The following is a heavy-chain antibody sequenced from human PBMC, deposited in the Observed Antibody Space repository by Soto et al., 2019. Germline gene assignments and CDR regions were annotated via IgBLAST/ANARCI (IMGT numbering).Heavy chain of an antibody. CDR2: ISGSGRTT. CDR3: AKEAGMVYAYFDY. Sequence: PGGSLRLSCAASGFTFSSYAMSWVRQAPGKGLEWVSAISGSGRTTYYADSVEGRFTISRDNSKNTLYLQMNSLRAEDTAVYYCAKEAGMVYAYFDYWAQGTLVTVSS. J-gene: IGHJ4*02. V-gene: IGHV3-23*01. D-gene: IGHD2-8*01. CDR1: GFTFSSYA.